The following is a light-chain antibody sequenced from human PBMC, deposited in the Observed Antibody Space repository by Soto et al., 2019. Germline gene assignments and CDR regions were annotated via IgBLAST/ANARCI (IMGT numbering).Light chain of an antibody. V-gene: IGLV1-40*01. CDR1: SSNIGAGYD. CDR2: ANN. CDR3: QSYDCSLSGYV. J-gene: IGLJ1*01. Sequence: QSALTQPPSVSGAPGQRVTISCTGSSSNIGAGYDVHWYQQLPGTAPKLLIYANNIRPSGVPGRFSGSKSGTSASLAITGLQAEDEADYYCQSYDCSLSGYVFGTGTKVTVL.